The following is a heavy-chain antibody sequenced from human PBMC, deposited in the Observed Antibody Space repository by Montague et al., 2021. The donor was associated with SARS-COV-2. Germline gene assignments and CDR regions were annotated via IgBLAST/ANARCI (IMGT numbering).Heavy chain of an antibody. D-gene: IGHD3-10*01. Sequence: SETLSLTCTVSGGSVSSSPYYWGWIRQPPWRGLEWVGSISYSGRTYFSPSLKSRLTISVDSSENQFSLRLSSVTAADTAVYYCASSYYYGSGTYVYNYYMDVWGKGTTVTVSS. V-gene: IGHV4-39*01. CDR1: GGSVSSSPYY. CDR2: ISYSGRT. CDR3: ASSYYYGSGTYVYNYYMDV. J-gene: IGHJ6*03.